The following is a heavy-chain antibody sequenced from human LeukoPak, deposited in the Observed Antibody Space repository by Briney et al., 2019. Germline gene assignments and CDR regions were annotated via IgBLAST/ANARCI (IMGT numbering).Heavy chain of an antibody. CDR2: IYYGGST. V-gene: IGHV4-31*03. CDR3: ARDSGPTITMVRGVIITGAYAFDI. CDR1: GGSISSGGYY. Sequence: PSETLSLTCTVSGGSISSGGYYWSWIRQHPGKGLEWIGYIYYGGSTYYNPSLKSRVTISVDTSKNQFSLKLSSVTAADTAVYYCARDSGPTITMVRGVIITGAYAFDIWGQGTMVTVSS. D-gene: IGHD3-10*01. J-gene: IGHJ3*02.